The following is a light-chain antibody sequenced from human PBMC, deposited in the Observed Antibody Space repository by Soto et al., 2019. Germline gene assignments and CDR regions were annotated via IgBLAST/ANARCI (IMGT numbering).Light chain of an antibody. CDR2: DVT. J-gene: IGLJ2*01. CDR3: SSYTTRSTLG. Sequence: QSVLTQPASVSGSPGQSITISCSGTSSDVGAYDFVSWYQHSPGKAPKLVTFDVTHRPPGISDRFSGSKSANTASLTISGLQAADEACYYCSSYTTRSTLGFGCGTELTVL. CDR1: SSDVGAYDF. V-gene: IGLV2-14*01.